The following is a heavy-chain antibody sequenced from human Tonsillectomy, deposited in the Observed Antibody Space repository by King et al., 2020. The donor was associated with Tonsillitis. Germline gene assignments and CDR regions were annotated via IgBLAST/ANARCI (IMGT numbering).Heavy chain of an antibody. CDR3: ATYYYDNSGNYYVDSFSDY. D-gene: IGHD3-22*01. V-gene: IGHV1-69*09. CDR1: GGTFSNYA. J-gene: IGHJ4*02. CDR2: IIPILGIV. Sequence: QLVQSGAEVKKPGSSVKVSCKASGGTFSNYALNWVRQAPGQGLEWVGRIIPILGIVNYAQKFQGRVTITADRSTSTAYMELSSLRSEDTAVYYCATYYYDNSGNYYVDSFSDYWGQGTLVTVSS.